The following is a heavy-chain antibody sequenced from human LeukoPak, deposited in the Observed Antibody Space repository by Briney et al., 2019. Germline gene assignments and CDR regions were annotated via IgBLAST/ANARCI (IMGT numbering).Heavy chain of an antibody. Sequence: PSETLSLTCTVSGGSINSYYWSWIRQPQGRGLEWIGDIYYSGSTIYNPSLKSRVTISVDTSKNQFSLNLRSVTAADTAVYYCARIDYATFDCWGPGTLVTVSS. D-gene: IGHD3-16*01. J-gene: IGHJ4*02. V-gene: IGHV4-59*01. CDR1: GGSINSYY. CDR3: ARIDYATFDC. CDR2: IYYSGST.